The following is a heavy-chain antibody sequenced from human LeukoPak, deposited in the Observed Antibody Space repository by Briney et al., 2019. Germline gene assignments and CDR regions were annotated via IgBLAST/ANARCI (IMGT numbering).Heavy chain of an antibody. D-gene: IGHD3-22*01. Sequence: GESLKISCKGSGYSFTSYWIGWVRPMPGKGLELMVIIYSGDSDTRYSPSFQGQVTISADKSISTAYLQWSSLMASDTAMYYCARQDYYDSSGYYPDYWGQGTLVTVSS. V-gene: IGHV5-51*01. J-gene: IGHJ4*02. CDR2: IYSGDSDT. CDR1: GYSFTSYW. CDR3: ARQDYYDSSGYYPDY.